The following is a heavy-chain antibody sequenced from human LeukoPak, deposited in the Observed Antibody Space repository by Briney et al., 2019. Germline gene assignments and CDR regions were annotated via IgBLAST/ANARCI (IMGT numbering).Heavy chain of an antibody. D-gene: IGHD5-12*01. J-gene: IGHJ4*02. CDR3: AKIGVVATISDY. Sequence: GGSLRLSCAASGFTFSSYAMSWVRQASGKGLEWVSAISGSGGSTYYADSVKGGFTISRENSKNTLYLQMNSLRAEDTAVYYCAKIGVVATISDYWGQGTLVTVSS. CDR1: GFTFSSYA. V-gene: IGHV3-23*01. CDR2: ISGSGGST.